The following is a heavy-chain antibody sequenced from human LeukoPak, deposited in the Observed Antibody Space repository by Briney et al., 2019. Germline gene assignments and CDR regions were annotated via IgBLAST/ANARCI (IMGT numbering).Heavy chain of an antibody. V-gene: IGHV4-39*07. Sequence: PSETLSLTCTVSGGSISSSGYYWGWIRQPPGKGLEWIARISYSGSTFYNPSLKSRVTVSIDTSKNQFSLKLSSVTATDTAIYYCAGSPLGGDAALDYWGQGTLVTVSS. J-gene: IGHJ4*02. CDR1: GGSISSSGYY. CDR2: ISYSGST. D-gene: IGHD2-21*02. CDR3: AGSPLGGDAALDY.